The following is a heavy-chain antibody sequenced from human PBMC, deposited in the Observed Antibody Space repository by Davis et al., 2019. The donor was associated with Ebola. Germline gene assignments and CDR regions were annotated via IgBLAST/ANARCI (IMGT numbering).Heavy chain of an antibody. CDR2: ISYDSRQE. D-gene: IGHD3-9*01. V-gene: IGHV3-30*03. J-gene: IGHJ4*02. Sequence: AGSLTLSCAGSGFSLSDYGTHWVRQTPGTGLEWVAVISYDSRQESFSDSVRGRFTVSRDNSKKMFYLQMNSLRVEDTALYYCARDRGSDWYFDLWGQGTLVTVSS. CDR1: GFSLSDYG. CDR3: ARDRGSDWYFDL.